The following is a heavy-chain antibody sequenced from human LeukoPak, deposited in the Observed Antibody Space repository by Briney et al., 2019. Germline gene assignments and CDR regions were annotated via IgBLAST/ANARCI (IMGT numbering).Heavy chain of an antibody. Sequence: GGSLRLSCAASGFTFSSYGMHWVRQAPGKGLEWVAVISYDGSNKYYADSVKGRFTISRDNSKNTLYLQMNSLRAEDTAVYYCAKDSMHYGFFDYWGQGTLVTVSS. V-gene: IGHV3-30*18. J-gene: IGHJ4*02. CDR3: AKDSMHYGFFDY. D-gene: IGHD4-17*01. CDR2: ISYDGSNK. CDR1: GFTFSSYG.